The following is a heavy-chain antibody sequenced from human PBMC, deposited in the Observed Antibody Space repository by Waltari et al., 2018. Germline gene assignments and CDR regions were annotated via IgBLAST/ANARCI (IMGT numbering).Heavy chain of an antibody. Sequence: VQLVPSGAEVKKPGALVKVCCKAAGYTFSGCYMQWVRQAPGQGLEWMGRINPNSGGTNYAKKIQGRVTMTRDTSSSTAYMELSRLRSDDTAVYYCARGSGLRFLEWFDAFDIWGQGTMVTVSS. CDR2: INPNSGGT. CDR1: GYTFSGCY. V-gene: IGHV1-2*06. CDR3: ARGSGLRFLEWFDAFDI. J-gene: IGHJ3*02. D-gene: IGHD3-3*01.